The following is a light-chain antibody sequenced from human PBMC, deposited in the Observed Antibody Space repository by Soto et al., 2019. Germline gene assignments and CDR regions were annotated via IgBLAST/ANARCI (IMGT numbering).Light chain of an antibody. V-gene: IGLV2-8*01. J-gene: IGLJ2*01. CDR2: EVS. CDR1: SSDVGAYDY. CDR3: SFFAGIHNLL. Sequence: QSVLTQPPSASGSPGQSVTISCTGTSSDVGAYDYVSWYQQHPGKAPKLMIYEVSQRPSGVPDRFSGSKSGNTASLTISGLQAEDEGDYYCSFFAGIHNLLFGGGTKVTVL.